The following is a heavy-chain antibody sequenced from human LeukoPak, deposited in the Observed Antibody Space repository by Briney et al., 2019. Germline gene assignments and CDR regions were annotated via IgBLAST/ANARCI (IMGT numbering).Heavy chain of an antibody. J-gene: IGHJ5*02. V-gene: IGHV1-69-2*01. D-gene: IGHD3-22*01. Sequence: ASVKVSCKVSGYTPTDYYVHRVQQAPGKGLEWMGLIDPEDGETIYAEEFQGRVSITADTSTDTAYMELSSLRFDDTAVYYCARANEDYYDSSGYSSWFDPWGQGTLVTVSS. CDR3: ARANEDYYDSSGYSSWFDP. CDR1: GYTPTDYY. CDR2: IDPEDGET.